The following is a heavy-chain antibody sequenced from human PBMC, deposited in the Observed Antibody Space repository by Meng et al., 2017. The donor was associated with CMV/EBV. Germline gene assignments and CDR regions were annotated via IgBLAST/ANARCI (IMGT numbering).Heavy chain of an antibody. J-gene: IGHJ6*02. CDR1: GGSFSGYY. CDR3: AGGHIVVVPAATGYYYYGMDV. V-gene: IGHV4-34*01. Sequence: SETLSLTCAVYGGSFSGYYWSWIRQPPGKGLEWIGEINHSGSTNYNPSPKSRVTISVDTSKNQFSLKLSSVTAADTAVYYCAGGHIVVVPAATGYYYYGMDVWGQGTTVTVSS. D-gene: IGHD2-2*01. CDR2: INHSGST.